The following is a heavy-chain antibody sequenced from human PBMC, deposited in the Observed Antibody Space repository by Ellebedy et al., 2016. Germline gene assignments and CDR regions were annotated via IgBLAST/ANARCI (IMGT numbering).Heavy chain of an antibody. D-gene: IGHD5-12*01. CDR3: ARGVLDIVATKHNYYYYYYMDV. J-gene: IGHJ6*03. Sequence: GESLKISXAASGFTFSSYAMSWVRQAPGKGLEWVSAISGSGGSTYYADSVKGRFTISRDNSKNTLYLQMNGLRAEDTAVYYCARGVLDIVATKHNYYYYYYMDVWGKGTTVTVSS. V-gene: IGHV3-23*01. CDR1: GFTFSSYA. CDR2: ISGSGGST.